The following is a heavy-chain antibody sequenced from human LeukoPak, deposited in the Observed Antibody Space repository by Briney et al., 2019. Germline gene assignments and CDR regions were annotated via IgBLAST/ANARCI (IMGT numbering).Heavy chain of an antibody. CDR3: AKSEQWLVEGVFDY. J-gene: IGHJ4*02. D-gene: IGHD6-19*01. CDR2: IKQDGSAK. CDR1: GFTFSSYW. Sequence: GGSLRLSCAASGFTFSSYWMSWVRQAPGKGLEWVANIKQDGSAKYYVDSVKGRFTISRDNAKNSLYLQMNSLRAEDTAVYYCAKSEQWLVEGVFDYWGQGTLVTVSS. V-gene: IGHV3-7*01.